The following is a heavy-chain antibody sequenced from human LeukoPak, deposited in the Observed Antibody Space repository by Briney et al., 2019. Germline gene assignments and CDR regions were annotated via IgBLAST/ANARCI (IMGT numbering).Heavy chain of an antibody. D-gene: IGHD6-19*01. Sequence: ASVKVSCKASGGTFSSYAISWVRQAPGQGLEWMGRIIPILGIANYAQKFQGRVTIAADKSTSTAYMELSSLRSEDTAVYYCARPGGYSSGWSVDYFDYWGQGTLVTVSS. CDR2: IIPILGIA. CDR1: GGTFSSYA. CDR3: ARPGGYSSGWSVDYFDY. V-gene: IGHV1-69*04. J-gene: IGHJ4*02.